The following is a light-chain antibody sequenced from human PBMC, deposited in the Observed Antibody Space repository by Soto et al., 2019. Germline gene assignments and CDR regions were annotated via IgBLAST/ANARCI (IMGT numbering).Light chain of an antibody. Sequence: EVVFTQSPATLSLSPGEGATLSCRASQSIGNYLAWYQQKPGQAPRLLIYATSNRATGIPARFSGSGSGTDFTLTISSLETEDFAVYYCQQRSSWPFTVGPGTKGDIK. CDR1: QSIGNY. CDR2: ATS. J-gene: IGKJ3*01. V-gene: IGKV3-11*01. CDR3: QQRSSWPFT.